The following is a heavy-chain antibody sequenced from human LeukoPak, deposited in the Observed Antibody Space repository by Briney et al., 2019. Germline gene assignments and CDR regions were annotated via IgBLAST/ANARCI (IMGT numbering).Heavy chain of an antibody. J-gene: IGHJ4*02. D-gene: IGHD4-17*01. CDR2: IYTSGST. Sequence: SQTLSLTCTVSGGSISSGSYYWSWIRQPAGKGLEWIGRIYTSGSTNYNPSLKSRVTISVDTSKNQFSLNLSSVTDADTAVYYCARRDVTTHRFDYWGQGTLVTVSS. CDR1: GGSISSGSYY. V-gene: IGHV4-61*02. CDR3: ARRDVTTHRFDY.